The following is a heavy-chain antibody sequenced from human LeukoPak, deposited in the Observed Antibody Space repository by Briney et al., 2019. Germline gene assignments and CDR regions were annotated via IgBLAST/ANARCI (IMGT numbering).Heavy chain of an antibody. CDR2: ISGSGSST. CDR1: GFTFSSYA. J-gene: IGHJ3*02. V-gene: IGHV3-23*01. Sequence: GGSLRLSCAASGFTFSSYAMSWVRQAPGKGLEWVSAISGSGSSTYYADSVKGRFTISRDNSKNTLYLQMNSLRAEDTAVYYCARDIYYDSSGYYYAGNHDAFDIWGQGTMVTVSS. D-gene: IGHD3-22*01. CDR3: ARDIYYDSSGYYYAGNHDAFDI.